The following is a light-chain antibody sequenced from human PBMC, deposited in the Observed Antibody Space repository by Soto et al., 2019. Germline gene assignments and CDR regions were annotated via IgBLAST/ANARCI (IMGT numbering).Light chain of an antibody. CDR3: QQRSNWPPWT. CDR1: QSVSSSS. CDR2: GAS. J-gene: IGKJ1*01. V-gene: IGKV3D-20*02. Sequence: YPSTLSFSPGERAPLSCRAIQSVSSSSLAWYQQKPGQAPRLLIYGASNRATGIPDRFSGSGSGTDFTLTISRLEPEDFAVYYCQQRSNWPPWTFGQGTKVDI.